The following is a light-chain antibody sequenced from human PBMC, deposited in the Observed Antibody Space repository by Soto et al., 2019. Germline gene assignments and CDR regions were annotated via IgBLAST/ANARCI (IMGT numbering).Light chain of an antibody. Sequence: EIVLTQSPGTLSLSPGERATLSCRASQSVSSSYLAWYQQKLSQAPRLLIYGASSRATGIPDRFSGSGSGTDFTLTISRLEPEDFAVYYCQQYGSSPLLTFGGGTKVEIK. V-gene: IGKV3-20*01. J-gene: IGKJ4*01. CDR2: GAS. CDR3: QQYGSSPLLT. CDR1: QSVSSSY.